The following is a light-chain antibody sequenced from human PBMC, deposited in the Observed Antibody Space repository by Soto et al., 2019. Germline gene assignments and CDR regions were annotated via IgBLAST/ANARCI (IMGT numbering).Light chain of an antibody. CDR1: SSDVGGYNS. J-gene: IGLJ2*01. CDR2: EVT. V-gene: IGLV2-8*01. Sequence: CAGTSSDVGGYNSVSWYPQPPGKAPKLIIYEVTTQPSVVPDRFSGSKSGNTASLAVSGLQAEDEADYYRSSYAGTNRPLFGAGTKLTVL. CDR3: SSYAGTNRPL.